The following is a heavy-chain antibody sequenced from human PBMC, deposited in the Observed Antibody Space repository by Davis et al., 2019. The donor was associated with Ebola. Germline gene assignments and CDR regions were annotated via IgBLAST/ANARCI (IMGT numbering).Heavy chain of an antibody. J-gene: IGHJ4*02. D-gene: IGHD1-26*01. CDR3: ARGSLNDF. CDR2: IYPGDSDT. Sequence: GESLKLSCLISGYDFATHWIAWVRQKPGAGLEWLGIIYPGDSDTKYSPAFQGQVTISVDESISTAYLHWNSLQASDSGIYYCARGSLNDFWGQGTLVTVS. CDR1: GYDFATHW. V-gene: IGHV5-51*01.